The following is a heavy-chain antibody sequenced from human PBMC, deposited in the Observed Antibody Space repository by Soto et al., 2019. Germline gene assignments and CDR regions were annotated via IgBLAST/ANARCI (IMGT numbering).Heavy chain of an antibody. D-gene: IGHD6-25*01. CDR1: GGSISSYY. J-gene: IGHJ5*02. CDR2: IYYSGST. Sequence: PSETLSLTCTVSGGSISSYYWSWIRQPPGKGLEWIGYIYYSGSTNYNPSLKSRVTISVDTSKNQFSLKLSSLTAADTAVYYCARAYSSGTLNWFDPWG. V-gene: IGHV4-59*01. CDR3: ARAYSSGTLNWFDP.